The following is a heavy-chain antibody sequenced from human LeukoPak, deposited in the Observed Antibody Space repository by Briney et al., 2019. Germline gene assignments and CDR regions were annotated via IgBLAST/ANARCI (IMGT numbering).Heavy chain of an antibody. Sequence: SQTLSLTCTVSGGSISSGDYYWSWIRQPPGKGLEWIGYIYYSGSTYYNPSLKGRVTISVDTSKNQFSLKLSSVTAADTAVYYCARVVDTAMVLDYWGQGTLVTVSS. J-gene: IGHJ4*02. V-gene: IGHV4-30-4*01. CDR3: ARVVDTAMVLDY. D-gene: IGHD5-18*01. CDR2: IYYSGST. CDR1: GGSISSGDYY.